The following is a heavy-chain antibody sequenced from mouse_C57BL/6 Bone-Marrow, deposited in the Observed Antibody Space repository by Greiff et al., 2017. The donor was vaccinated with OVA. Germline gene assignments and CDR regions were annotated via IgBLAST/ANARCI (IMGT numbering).Heavy chain of an antibody. CDR1: GYTFTSYW. D-gene: IGHD1-1*01. V-gene: IGHV1-7*01. Sequence: VQLQQSGAELAKPGASVKLSCKASGYTFTSYWMHWVKQRPGQGLVWIGYINPSSGYTKYNQKFKDKATLTADKSSSTAYMQLSSLTYEDSAVYYCASGISTTVVATNWYFDVWGTGTTVTVSS. CDR2: INPSSGYT. CDR3: ASGISTTVVATNWYFDV. J-gene: IGHJ1*03.